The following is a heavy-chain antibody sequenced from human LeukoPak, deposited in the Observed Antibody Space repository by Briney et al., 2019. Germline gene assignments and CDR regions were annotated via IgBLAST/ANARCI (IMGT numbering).Heavy chain of an antibody. D-gene: IGHD3-3*01. V-gene: IGHV1-2*02. Sequence: ASVKVSCKASGYTFTDYYMHWVRQAPGQGLEWMGWINPNSGGTNYAQKFQGRVTMTRDTSISTAYMELGRLRSDDTAVYYCARDWSGYRQNNNDYWGQGTLVTVSS. CDR1: GYTFTDYY. J-gene: IGHJ4*02. CDR3: ARDWSGYRQNNNDY. CDR2: INPNSGGT.